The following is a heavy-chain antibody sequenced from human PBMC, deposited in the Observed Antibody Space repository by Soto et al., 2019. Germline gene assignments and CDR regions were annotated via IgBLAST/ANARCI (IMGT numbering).Heavy chain of an antibody. CDR2: IWYDGSNK. D-gene: IGHD3-16*01. V-gene: IGHV3-33*01. CDR3: ARSLRGQNAFDI. Sequence: GGSLRLSCAASGFTFSSYGMHWVRQAPGKGLEWVAVIWYDGSNKYYADSVKGRFTISRDNSKNTLYLQMNGLRAEDTAVYYCARSLRGQNAFDIWGQGTMVTVSS. CDR1: GFTFSSYG. J-gene: IGHJ3*02.